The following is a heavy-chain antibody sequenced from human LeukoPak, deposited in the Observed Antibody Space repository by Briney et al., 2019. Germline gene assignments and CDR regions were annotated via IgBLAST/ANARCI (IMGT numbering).Heavy chain of an antibody. CDR2: ISGSGGST. CDR3: AKDWSYDSSGYYYDY. D-gene: IGHD3-22*01. J-gene: IGHJ4*02. Sequence: PGGSLRLSCATSGFSFSSHAMTWVRQAPGKGLEWVSAISGSGGSTYYADSVKGRFTISRDNSKNTLYLQMNSLRAEDTAVYYCAKDWSYDSSGYYYDYWGQGTLVIVSS. V-gene: IGHV3-23*01. CDR1: GFSFSSHA.